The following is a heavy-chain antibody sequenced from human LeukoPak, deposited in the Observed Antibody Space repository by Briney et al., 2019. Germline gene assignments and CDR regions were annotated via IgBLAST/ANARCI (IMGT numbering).Heavy chain of an antibody. CDR3: ARDGAVAGTDY. CDR2: ISGSGGST. D-gene: IGHD6-19*01. CDR1: GFTFSSYA. Sequence: GGSLRLSCAASGFTFSSYAMSWVRQAPGKGLEWVSAISGSGGSTYYADSVKGRFTISRDNAKNSLYLQMNSLRAEDTAVYYCARDGAVAGTDYWGQGTLVTVSS. J-gene: IGHJ4*02. V-gene: IGHV3-23*01.